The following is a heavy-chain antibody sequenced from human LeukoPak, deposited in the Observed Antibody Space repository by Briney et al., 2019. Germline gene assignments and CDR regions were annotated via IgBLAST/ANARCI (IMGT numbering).Heavy chain of an antibody. J-gene: IGHJ6*03. CDR2: INHSGST. CDR3: ARRTDFWSGYYYYYYMDV. Sequence: KPSETLSLTCAVYGGSFSGYYWSWIRQPPGKGLEWIGEINHSGSTNYNPSLKSRVTISVDTSKNQFSLTLSSVTAADTAVYYCARRTDFWSGYYYYYYMDVWGKGTTVTVSS. CDR1: GGSFSGYY. V-gene: IGHV4-34*01. D-gene: IGHD3-3*01.